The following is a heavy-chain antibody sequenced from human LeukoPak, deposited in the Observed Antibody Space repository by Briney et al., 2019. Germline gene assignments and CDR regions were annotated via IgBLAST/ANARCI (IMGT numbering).Heavy chain of an antibody. CDR2: ISGSGGST. V-gene: IGHV3-23*01. CDR3: AKDDKAARPTYNWFDP. Sequence: GGSLRLSCAASGFTFHIYAMSWVRQAPGKGLEWVSAISGSGGSTYYADSVKGRFTISRDNSKNTLYLQMNSLRAEDTAVYYCAKDDKAARPTYNWFDPWGQGTLVTVSS. D-gene: IGHD6-6*01. CDR1: GFTFHIYA. J-gene: IGHJ5*02.